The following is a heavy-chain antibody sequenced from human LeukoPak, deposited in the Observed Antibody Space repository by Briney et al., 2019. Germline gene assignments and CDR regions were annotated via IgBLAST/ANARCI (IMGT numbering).Heavy chain of an antibody. CDR3: ARYSGTTGTTGWFDP. D-gene: IGHD1-1*01. CDR1: GGSSSSGGYY. J-gene: IGHJ5*02. Sequence: PSETLSLTCTVSGGSSSSGGYYWSWIRQPPEKGLEWIGYIYHSGSTYYNPSLKSRVTISVDRSKNQFSLKLSSVTAADTAVYYCARYSGTTGTTGWFDPWGQGTLVTVSS. CDR2: IYHSGST. V-gene: IGHV4-30-2*01.